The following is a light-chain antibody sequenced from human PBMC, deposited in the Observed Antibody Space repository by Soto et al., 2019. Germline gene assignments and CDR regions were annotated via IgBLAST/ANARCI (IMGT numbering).Light chain of an antibody. J-gene: IGKJ3*01. Sequence: DIQMTQSPSSLSASVGDRVTISCRASQDIGHYLAWYQHKPGKVPKLLIYGSSTLHSGVPSRFSGGGSGTDFTLTISSLQPEDVATYYCQKYNRVPETFGPGTKVDIK. CDR3: QKYNRVPET. CDR1: QDIGHY. V-gene: IGKV1-27*01. CDR2: GSS.